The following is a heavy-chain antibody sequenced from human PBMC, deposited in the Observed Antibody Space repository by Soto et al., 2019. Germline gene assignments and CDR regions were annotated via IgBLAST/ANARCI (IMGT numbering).Heavy chain of an antibody. Sequence: QVQLQESGPGLVKPSGTLSLTCAVSGASISSTNWWSWVRQAPGEGLGWIGEIFHSGTTTYNPSLKSRVIISMDTSTNQLSLRLDSVTAADTAVYFCARHIAVPTTRGFDCWGQGTLVTVSS. V-gene: IGHV4-4*02. CDR1: GASISSTNW. D-gene: IGHD2-15*01. J-gene: IGHJ4*02. CDR3: ARHIAVPTTRGFDC. CDR2: IFHSGTT.